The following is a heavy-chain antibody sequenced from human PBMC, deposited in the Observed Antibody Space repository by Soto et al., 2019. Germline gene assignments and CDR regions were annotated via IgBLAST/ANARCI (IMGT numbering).Heavy chain of an antibody. CDR1: GGSISSGGYY. Sequence: QVQLQESGPGLVKPSQTLSLTCTVSGGSISSGGYYWSWIRQHPGKGLEWIGYIYYSGSTYYNPSLKSRVPISVDTSKNQFSLKLSSVTAADTAVYYCARVGGGYCSSTSCFEFDYWGQGTLVTVSS. V-gene: IGHV4-31*03. D-gene: IGHD2-2*01. CDR2: IYYSGST. J-gene: IGHJ4*02. CDR3: ARVGGGYCSSTSCFEFDY.